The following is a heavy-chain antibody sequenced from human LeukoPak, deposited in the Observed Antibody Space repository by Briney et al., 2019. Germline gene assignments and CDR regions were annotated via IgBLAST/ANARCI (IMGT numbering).Heavy chain of an antibody. D-gene: IGHD5-18*01. J-gene: IGHJ4*02. CDR2: INHSGST. V-gene: IGHV4-34*01. CDR1: GGSFSGYY. Sequence: KTSETLSLTCAVYGGSFSGYYWNWLRQYPGKGLEWIGDINHSGSTNYNPSLKSRVAMSVDTSKNQLSLNLSSVTAADTAIYYCARYMGYASDLWGQGTLVTVSS. CDR3: ARYMGYASDL.